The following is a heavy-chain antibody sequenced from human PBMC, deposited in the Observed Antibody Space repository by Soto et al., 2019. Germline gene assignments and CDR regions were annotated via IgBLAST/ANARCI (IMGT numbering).Heavy chain of an antibody. CDR3: ARDRERDAWYEDY. CDR2: ISGSDGST. D-gene: IGHD6-13*01. Sequence: SLRLSCVASGFSFSSYAMSWVRQAPGMGLEWVSVISGSDGSTYYADSVKGRFSISRDNSKNTLYLRMNSLRAEDTAVYYCARDRERDAWYEDYWGQGTLVTVSS. CDR1: GFSFSSYA. V-gene: IGHV3-23*01. J-gene: IGHJ4*02.